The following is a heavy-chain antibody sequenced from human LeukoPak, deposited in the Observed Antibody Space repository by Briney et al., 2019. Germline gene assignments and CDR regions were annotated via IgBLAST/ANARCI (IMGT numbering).Heavy chain of an antibody. V-gene: IGHV3-13*01. CDR1: GFTFSSYD. CDR2: IGTAGEI. D-gene: IGHD5-18*01. J-gene: IGHJ6*03. Sequence: PGGSLRLSCAASGFTFSSYDIHWVRQATGKGLEWVSGIGTAGEIYYPGSVKGRFTISRENAKNSLYLQMNSLRAEDTAVYYCARVQRGYSYNPLGYYYYYMDVWGKGTTVTVSS. CDR3: ARVQRGYSYNPLGYYYYYMDV.